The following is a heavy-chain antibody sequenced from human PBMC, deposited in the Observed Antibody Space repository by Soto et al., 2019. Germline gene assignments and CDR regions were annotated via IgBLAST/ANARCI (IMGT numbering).Heavy chain of an antibody. D-gene: IGHD2-2*01. CDR3: ARDFGGCSSTSCYYGMDV. Sequence: SETLSLTCTVSGGSISSYYWSWIRQPPGKGLEWIGYIYYSGSTNYNPSLKSRVTISVDTSKNQFSLKLSSVTAADTAVYYCARDFGGCSSTSCYYGMDVWGQGTTVTVSS. CDR1: GGSISSYY. CDR2: IYYSGST. V-gene: IGHV4-59*01. J-gene: IGHJ6*02.